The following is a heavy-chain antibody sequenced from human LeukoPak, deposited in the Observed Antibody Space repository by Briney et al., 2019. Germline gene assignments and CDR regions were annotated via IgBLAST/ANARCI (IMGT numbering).Heavy chain of an antibody. J-gene: IGHJ4*02. CDR3: ARGGTTVTTILPFDF. Sequence: GESLKISRKGSGYSFNNYWIAWVRQMPGKGLEWMGIIYPGDSHTKYSPSFQGQVTISVDKSVSAAYLQWNSLEASDTGMYYCARGGTTVTTILPFDFWGQGTLVTASS. CDR1: GYSFNNYW. CDR2: IYPGDSHT. V-gene: IGHV5-51*01. D-gene: IGHD4-17*01.